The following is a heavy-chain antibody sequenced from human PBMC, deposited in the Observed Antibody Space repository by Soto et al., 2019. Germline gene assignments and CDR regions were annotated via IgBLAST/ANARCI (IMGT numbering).Heavy chain of an antibody. CDR1: GDTIVSTRW. J-gene: IGHJ4*02. D-gene: IGHD6-6*01. V-gene: IGHV4-4*01. CDR3: VRQGGARPLDY. CDR2: IYHTGTT. Sequence: QVQLQESGPGLVKPAETLSLTCAVSGDTIVSTRWWSWVRQPPGKGLEWIGEIYHTGTTYYNPSLKSRVIISIDTSKNQFSLNLTSVTAADTAVYFCVRQGGARPLDYWGQGTLVTVSS.